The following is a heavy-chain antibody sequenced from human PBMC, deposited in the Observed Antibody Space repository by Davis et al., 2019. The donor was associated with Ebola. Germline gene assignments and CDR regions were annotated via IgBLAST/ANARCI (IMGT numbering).Heavy chain of an antibody. CDR2: ISSSSSYI. V-gene: IGHV3-21*01. J-gene: IGHJ4*02. CDR1: GFTFSSYS. CDR3: ARDFRAARPFDY. D-gene: IGHD6-6*01. Sequence: GESLKISCAASGFTFSSYSMNWVRQAPGKGLEWVSSISSSSSYIYYADSVKGRFTISRDNAKNSLYLQMNSLRAEDTAVYYCARDFRAARPFDYWGQGTLVTASS.